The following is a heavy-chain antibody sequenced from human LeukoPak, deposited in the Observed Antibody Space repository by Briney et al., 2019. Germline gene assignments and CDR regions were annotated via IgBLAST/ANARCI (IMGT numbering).Heavy chain of an antibody. V-gene: IGHV3-23*01. CDR2: IRGDGVTT. D-gene: IGHD6-19*01. CDR3: AKGIAVAGTRELYYFDY. Sequence: GGSLRLSCAASGFTFSSHGMNWVRQAPGKGLEWVSGIRGDGVTTYYADSVKGPFTISRDNSKNTLYLQMNSLRAVDTAVYYCAKGIAVAGTRELYYFDYWGQGTLVTVSS. J-gene: IGHJ4*02. CDR1: GFTFSSHG.